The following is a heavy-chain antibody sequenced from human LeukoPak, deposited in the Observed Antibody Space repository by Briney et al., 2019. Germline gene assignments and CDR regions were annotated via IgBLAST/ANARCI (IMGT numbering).Heavy chain of an antibody. J-gene: IGHJ4*02. CDR2: IGWNSHII. V-gene: IGHV3-9*01. CDR1: GFTFNDYA. CDR3: AKDRDSSGFAPYFDY. D-gene: IGHD3-22*01. Sequence: GGSLRLSCAASGFTFNDYAMHWARQAPGKGLEWVSGIGWNSHIIGYEDSVKGRFTISRDNARNSLSLQMNSLRTEDTAFYYCAKDRDSSGFAPYFDYWGQGILVTVSS.